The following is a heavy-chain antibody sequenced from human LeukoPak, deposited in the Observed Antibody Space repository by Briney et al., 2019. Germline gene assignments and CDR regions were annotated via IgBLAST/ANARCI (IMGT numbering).Heavy chain of an antibody. CDR1: GYTLTELS. Sequence: GASVKVSCKVSGYTLTELSMHWVRQAPGKGLEWMGGFDPEDGETIYAQKFQGGVTMTEDTSTDTAYMELSSLRSEDTAVYYCATDRDSTAMGPGYFDYWGQGTLVTVSS. J-gene: IGHJ4*02. D-gene: IGHD5-18*01. V-gene: IGHV1-24*01. CDR3: ATDRDSTAMGPGYFDY. CDR2: FDPEDGET.